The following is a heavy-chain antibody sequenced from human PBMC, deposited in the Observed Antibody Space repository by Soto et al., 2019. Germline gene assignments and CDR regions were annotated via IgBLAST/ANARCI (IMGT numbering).Heavy chain of an antibody. CDR1: GFTFSSYT. Sequence: GGSLRLSCAASGFTFSSYTMNWVRQAPGKGLEWISSITRTSNYIYYADSVKGRFTISRDNAKNSMYLQMNSLRADDTAVYYCARDPRFREGDAFDIWGLGTLVTVSS. CDR3: ARDPRFREGDAFDI. D-gene: IGHD3-16*01. V-gene: IGHV3-21*06. CDR2: ITRTSNYI. J-gene: IGHJ3*02.